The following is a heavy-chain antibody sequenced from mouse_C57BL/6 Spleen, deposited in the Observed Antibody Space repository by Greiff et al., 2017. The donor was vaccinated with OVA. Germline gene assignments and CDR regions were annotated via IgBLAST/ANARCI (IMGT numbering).Heavy chain of an antibody. CDR2: ISSGGSYN. V-gene: IGHV5-6*01. CDR1: GFTFSSYG. CDR3: ARHGANCDVDWYFDV. Sequence: EVQLVESGGDLVKPGGSLTLSCAASGFTFSSYGMSWFRQTPDKRLEWVATISSGGSYNYYPACVKGRFTISSHNAKNTLYLQMSSLKSEDTAMYYYARHGANCDVDWYFDVWGTGTTITVSS. D-gene: IGHD4-1*01. J-gene: IGHJ1*03.